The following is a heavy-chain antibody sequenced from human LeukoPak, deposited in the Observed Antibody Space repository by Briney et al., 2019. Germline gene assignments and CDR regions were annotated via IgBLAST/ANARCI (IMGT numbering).Heavy chain of an antibody. V-gene: IGHV3-23*01. J-gene: IGHJ4*02. CDR2: ISCSGTRT. D-gene: IGHD3-3*01. CDR3: AKAPQGGHYDSWRGYYLDH. CDR1: GGTFSDYA. Sequence: GGSLTLSCAASGGTFSDYAMSWVRQPPGKGLEWVACISCSGTRTFYADSVKRRFTISRDNSKDTLYLQMNSLRAEDTAVYHCAKAPQGGHYDSWRGYYLDHWGQGTLVTVSS.